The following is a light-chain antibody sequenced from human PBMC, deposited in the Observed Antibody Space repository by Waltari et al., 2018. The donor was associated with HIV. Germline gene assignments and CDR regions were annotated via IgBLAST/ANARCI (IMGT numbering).Light chain of an antibody. Sequence: QPVLTQSSSASASLRSSVKLTCTLPSGHSRNIIAWLQQQPGKATRYLMKLEGGGGYNKGSGVPDRFSGSSSGADRYLTISNLQFEDEADYYCETWDSSTWVFGGGTKVTVL. CDR2: LEGGGGY. CDR1: SGHSRNI. J-gene: IGLJ3*02. V-gene: IGLV4-60*02. CDR3: ETWDSSTWV.